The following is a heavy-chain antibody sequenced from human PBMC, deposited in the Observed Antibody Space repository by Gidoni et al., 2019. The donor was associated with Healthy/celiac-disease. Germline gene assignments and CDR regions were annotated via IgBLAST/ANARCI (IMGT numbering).Heavy chain of an antibody. V-gene: IGHV4-30-2*01. J-gene: IGHJ6*03. CDR3: ARLAPEEYCSSTSCYPNYYYYYMDV. D-gene: IGHD2-2*01. Sequence: QLQLQESGSGLVKPSQTLSLTCAVSGGSISSGGYSWSWIRQPPGKGLEWIGYIYHRGSTYYNPSLKSRVTISVDRSKNQFSLKLSSVTAADTAVYYCARLAPEEYCSSTSCYPNYYYYYMDVWGKGTTVTVSS. CDR2: IYHRGST. CDR1: GGSISSGGYS.